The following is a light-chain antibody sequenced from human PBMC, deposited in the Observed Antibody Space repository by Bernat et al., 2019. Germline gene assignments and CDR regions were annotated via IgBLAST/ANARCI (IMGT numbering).Light chain of an antibody. J-gene: IGLJ3*02. CDR2: EVT. V-gene: IGLV2-23*02. CDR1: SSDVGTYNL. Sequence: QSALTQPASVSGSPGQSITISCTGTSSDVGTYNLVSWYQQHPGKAPKLMIYEVTKRPSGVSDRFSGSKSGNTASLTISGLQAEDDAYYYCCSCAAGEIALFGGGTRLTVL. CDR3: CSCAAGEIAL.